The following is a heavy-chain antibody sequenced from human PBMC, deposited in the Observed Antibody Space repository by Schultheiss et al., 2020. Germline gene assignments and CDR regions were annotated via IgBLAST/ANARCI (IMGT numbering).Heavy chain of an antibody. J-gene: IGHJ6*03. CDR1: GGTFSSYA. D-gene: IGHD4-17*01. V-gene: IGHV1-69*13. CDR3: ARAPDYGDYVGDYYYYYYMDV. CDR2: IIPIFGTA. Sequence: SVKVSCKASGGTFSSYAISWVRQAPGQGLEWMGGIIPIFGTANYAQKFQGRVTITADESTSTAYMELSSLRSEDTAVYYCARAPDYGDYVGDYYYYYYMDVWGKGTTVNVSS.